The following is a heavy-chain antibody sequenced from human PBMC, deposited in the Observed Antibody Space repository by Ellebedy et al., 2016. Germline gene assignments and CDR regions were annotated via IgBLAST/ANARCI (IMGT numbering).Heavy chain of an antibody. D-gene: IGHD7-27*01. V-gene: IGHV3-7*04. CDR1: GFIFSDTW. J-gene: IGHJ2*01. CDR3: ARDRPWGYFDL. Sequence: GESLKISXPASGFIFSDTWMTWVRQAPGKGLEWVANIEHYGNTINFADSVKGRFTISRDNPKNSVFLQMNSLRVEDTAVYYCARDRPWGYFDLWGRGTLVTVSS. CDR2: IEHYGNTI.